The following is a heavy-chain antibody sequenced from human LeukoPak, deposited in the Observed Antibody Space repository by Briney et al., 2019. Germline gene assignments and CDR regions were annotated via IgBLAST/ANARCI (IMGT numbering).Heavy chain of an antibody. V-gene: IGHV3-21*04. D-gene: IGHD3-16*01. CDR3: AKVLYVGRGSRIDY. CDR2: ISSFSSYI. CDR1: EFTFSSYN. J-gene: IGHJ4*02. Sequence: GGSLRLSCAASEFTFSSYNMNWVRQAPGKGLEWVSSISSFSSYIYYADSVKGRFTISRDNAKNSLYLQMSSLRAEDTAVYYCAKVLYVGRGSRIDYWGQGTLVTVSS.